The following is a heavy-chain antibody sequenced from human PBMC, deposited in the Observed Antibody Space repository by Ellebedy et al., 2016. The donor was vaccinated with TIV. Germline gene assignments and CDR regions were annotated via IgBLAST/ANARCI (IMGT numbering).Heavy chain of an antibody. V-gene: IGHV4-4*07. CDR3: ATSTTWTAYDC. Sequence: MPSETLSLTCSVSGDSITSFCWSWIRQPAGKGLEWIGRIYTRWSTNFNPSLNSRVTMSVDTSKNQFSLRLSSVTAADTAVYYCATSTTWTAYDCWGQGTLVTVSS. J-gene: IGHJ4*02. CDR1: GDSITSFC. D-gene: IGHD6-13*01. CDR2: IYTRWST.